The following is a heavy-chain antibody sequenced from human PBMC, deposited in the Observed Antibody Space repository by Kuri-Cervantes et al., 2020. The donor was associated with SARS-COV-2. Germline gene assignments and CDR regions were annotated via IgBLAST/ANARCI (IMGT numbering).Heavy chain of an antibody. V-gene: IGHV4-4*07. J-gene: IGHJ6*03. D-gene: IGHD4-11*01. Sequence: GSLRLSCTVSGGSISSYYWSWIRQPAGKGLEWIGRIYTSGSTNHNPSLKSRVTMSVDTSKNQFSLKLSSVPAADTAVYYFARTVIYYYYYMDVWGKGTTVTVSS. CDR2: IYTSGST. CDR3: ARTVIYYYYYMDV. CDR1: GGSISSYY.